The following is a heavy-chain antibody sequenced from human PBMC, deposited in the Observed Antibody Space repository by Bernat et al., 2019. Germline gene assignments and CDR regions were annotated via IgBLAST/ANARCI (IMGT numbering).Heavy chain of an antibody. Sequence: QLQLQESGPGLVKPSETLSLICTVSGCSISSSSYYWGWIRQPPGKGLEWMGRTCYSGSIYYNASLKNLVTISVDTSKNQFSLKLSYVTAVDTAVNYCGRGRCYDSSGYVGACDIWGQRTMVTVSS. CDR2: TCYSGSI. D-gene: IGHD3-22*01. CDR1: GCSISSSSYY. V-gene: IGHV4-39*01. J-gene: IGHJ3*02. CDR3: GRGRCYDSSGYVGACDI.